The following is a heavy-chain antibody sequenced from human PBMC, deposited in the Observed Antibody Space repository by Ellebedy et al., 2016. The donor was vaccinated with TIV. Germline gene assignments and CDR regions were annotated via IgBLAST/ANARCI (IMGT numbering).Heavy chain of an antibody. D-gene: IGHD3-9*01. V-gene: IGHV3-30*18. Sequence: GGSLRLXCAASGFTFSSYGMHWVRQAPGKGLEWVAVISYDGSNKYYADSVKGRFTISRDNSKNTLYLQMNSLRAEDTAVYYCAKDFDWLLYLDYWGQGTLVTVSS. J-gene: IGHJ4*02. CDR3: AKDFDWLLYLDY. CDR1: GFTFSSYG. CDR2: ISYDGSNK.